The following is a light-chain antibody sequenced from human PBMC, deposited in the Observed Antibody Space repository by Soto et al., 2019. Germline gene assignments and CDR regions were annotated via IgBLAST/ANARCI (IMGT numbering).Light chain of an antibody. J-gene: IGLJ1*01. CDR3: CSYAGSYTYV. CDR2: SVS. Sequence: QSALTQPRSVSGSPGQSVTISCTGTSSDVGGHNYVSWYQQYPGKAPRLLLSSVSKRPSGVPDRFSGSKSGHTASLTISGLQAEDEADYYCCSYAGSYTYVFGTGTKVTVL. V-gene: IGLV2-11*01. CDR1: SSDVGGHNY.